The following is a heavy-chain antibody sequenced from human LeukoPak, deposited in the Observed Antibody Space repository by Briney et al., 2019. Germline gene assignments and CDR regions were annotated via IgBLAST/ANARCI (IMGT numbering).Heavy chain of an antibody. D-gene: IGHD3-22*01. V-gene: IGHV3-48*01. CDR2: ISSRSSTI. CDR1: GFTFSTYS. Sequence: GGSLRLSCAASGFTFSTYSMNWVRQAPGKGLEWVSYISSRSSTIYYGDSVKGRFTISRDNSKNTLYLQMDSLRAEDTAVYYCSYDSSGYYPYWGQGTLVTVSS. CDR3: SYDSSGYYPY. J-gene: IGHJ4*02.